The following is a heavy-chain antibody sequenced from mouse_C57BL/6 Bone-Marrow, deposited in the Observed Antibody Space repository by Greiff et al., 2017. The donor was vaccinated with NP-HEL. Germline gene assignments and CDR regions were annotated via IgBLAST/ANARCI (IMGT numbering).Heavy chain of an antibody. D-gene: IGHD4-1*01. J-gene: IGHJ2*01. V-gene: IGHV1-81*01. CDR3: ARRWDGY. CDR2: IYPRSGNT. Sequence: QVQLKQSGAELARPGASVKLSCKASGYTFTSSGISWVKQRTGQGLEWIGEIYPRSGNTYYNEKFKGKATLTADKSSSTAYMELRSLASEDSAVYFCARRWDGYWGQGTTLTVSS. CDR1: GYTFTSSG.